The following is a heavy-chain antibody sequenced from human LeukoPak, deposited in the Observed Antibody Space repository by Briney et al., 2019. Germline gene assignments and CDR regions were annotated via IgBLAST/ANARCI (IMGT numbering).Heavy chain of an antibody. Sequence: ASVKVSCKASGGTFSSYAISWVRQAPGQGLEWMGWINPNSGGTNYAQKFQGRVTMTRDTSISTAYMELSRLRSDDTAVYYCARPRARSGWDNDAFDIWGQGTMVTVSS. CDR2: INPNSGGT. CDR1: GGTFSSYA. CDR3: ARPRARSGWDNDAFDI. V-gene: IGHV1-2*02. J-gene: IGHJ3*02. D-gene: IGHD6-19*01.